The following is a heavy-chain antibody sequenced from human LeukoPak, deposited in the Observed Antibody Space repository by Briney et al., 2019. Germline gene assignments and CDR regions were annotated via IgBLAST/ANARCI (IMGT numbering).Heavy chain of an antibody. CDR1: GFNLSDYA. V-gene: IGHV3-23*01. J-gene: IGHJ4*02. CDR2: VGFNGVTR. Sequence: GGSLRLSRVASGFNLSDYAMTWVRQAPGKGLVWVSVVGFNGVTRFYADSVKDRFIVSRDNAKNTLHLEMKGLRAEDSAFYYCAKGSSRLLRPHFDFWGQGILVTVSS. D-gene: IGHD3-22*01. CDR3: AKGSSRLLRPHFDF.